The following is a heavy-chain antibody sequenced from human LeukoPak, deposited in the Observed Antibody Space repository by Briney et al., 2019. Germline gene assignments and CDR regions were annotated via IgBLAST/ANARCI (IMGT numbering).Heavy chain of an antibody. CDR3: ATYSSSWYFYY. D-gene: IGHD6-13*01. J-gene: IGHJ4*02. CDR1: GDSISSYY. V-gene: IGHV4-59*01. Sequence: SETLSPTCTVSGDSISSYYWSWIRQPPEKGLEWIGYIYNSGSPNYNPSLKSRVTISVDTSKNHFSLKLSSVTAADTAVYYCATYSSSWYFYYWGQGNLVTVSS. CDR2: IYNSGSP.